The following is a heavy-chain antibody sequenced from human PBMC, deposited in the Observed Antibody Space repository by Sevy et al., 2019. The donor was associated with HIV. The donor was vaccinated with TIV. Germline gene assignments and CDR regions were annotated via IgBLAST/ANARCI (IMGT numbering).Heavy chain of an antibody. CDR1: GGSISSYY. V-gene: IGHV4-4*07. J-gene: IGHJ6*02. Sequence: SETLSLTCTVSGGSISSYYWSWIRQPAGKGLEWIGRIYTSGSTNYNPSLKSRVTMSVDTSKNQFSLKLSSVTAADTAVYYCARGGYCSSTSCPTGHYYYGMDVWGQGTTVTVSS. D-gene: IGHD2-2*01. CDR2: IYTSGST. CDR3: ARGGYCSSTSCPTGHYYYGMDV.